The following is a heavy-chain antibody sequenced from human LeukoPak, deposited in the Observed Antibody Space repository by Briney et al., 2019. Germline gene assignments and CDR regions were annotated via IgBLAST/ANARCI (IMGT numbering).Heavy chain of an antibody. CDR2: ISAYNGNT. V-gene: IGHV1-18*01. Sequence: ASVKVSCKASGYTFTSYGISWVRQAPGQGLEWMGWISAYNGNTNYAQKLQGRVTMTTDTSTSTAYMELRSLRSDDTAVYYCARDHKWLRWRHDAFDIWGQGTMVTVSS. J-gene: IGHJ3*02. D-gene: IGHD5-12*01. CDR1: GYTFTSYG. CDR3: ARDHKWLRWRHDAFDI.